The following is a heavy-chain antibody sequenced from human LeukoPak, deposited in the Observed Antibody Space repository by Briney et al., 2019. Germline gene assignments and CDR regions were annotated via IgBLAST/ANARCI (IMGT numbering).Heavy chain of an antibody. CDR1: GGSISSYY. V-gene: IGHV4-59*08. J-gene: IGHJ5*02. D-gene: IGHD6-13*01. CDR3: ARSIAAAGTGWFDP. CDR2: IYYSGST. Sequence: SETLSLTCTVSGGSISSYYWSWIRQPPGKGLEWIGYIYYSGSTNYNPSLKSRVTISVDTSKNQFSLKLSSVTAADTAVYYCARSIAAAGTGWFDPWGQGALVTVSS.